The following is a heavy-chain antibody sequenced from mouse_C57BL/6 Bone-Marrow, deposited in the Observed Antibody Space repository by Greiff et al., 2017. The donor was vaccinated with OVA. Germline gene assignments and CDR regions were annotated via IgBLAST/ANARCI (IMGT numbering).Heavy chain of an antibody. V-gene: IGHV14-4*01. CDR3: TPYGNYEAY. CDR2: IDPENGDT. Sequence: EVQLQQSGAELVRPGASVKLSCTASGFNIKDDYMHWVKQRPEQGLEWIGWIDPENGDTEYASKFQGKATITADTSSNTAYLQLSGLTSEDTAVYYCTPYGNYEAYWGQGTLVTVAA. CDR1: GFNIKDDY. J-gene: IGHJ3*01. D-gene: IGHD2-1*01.